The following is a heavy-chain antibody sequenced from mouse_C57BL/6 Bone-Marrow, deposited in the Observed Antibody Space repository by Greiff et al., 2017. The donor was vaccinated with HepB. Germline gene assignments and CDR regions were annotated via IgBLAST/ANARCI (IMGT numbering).Heavy chain of an antibody. Sequence: EVQLQESGGGLVKPGGSLKLSCAASGFTFSSYAMSWVRQTPEKRLEWVATISDGGSYTYYPDNVKGRFTISRDNAKNNLYLQMSHLKSEDTAMYYCARGIYYDYDYFDYWGQGTPLPVSS. V-gene: IGHV5-4*01. J-gene: IGHJ2*01. CDR2: ISDGGSYT. CDR3: ARGIYYDYDYFDY. D-gene: IGHD2-4*01. CDR1: GFTFSSYA.